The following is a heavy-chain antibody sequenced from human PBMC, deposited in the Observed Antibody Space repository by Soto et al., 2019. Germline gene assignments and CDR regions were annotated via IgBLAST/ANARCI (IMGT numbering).Heavy chain of an antibody. CDR1: GYTFTSYG. Sequence: ASVKVSCKASGYTFTSYGISWVRQAPGQGLEWMRWISAYNSNTNYAQKLQGRVTMTTDTSTSTANMELRSLRSDDKTMYYCARDPYDFWSGYWDYWGQGTLVTVSS. CDR2: ISAYNSNT. D-gene: IGHD3-3*01. CDR3: ARDPYDFWSGYWDY. V-gene: IGHV1-18*01. J-gene: IGHJ4*02.